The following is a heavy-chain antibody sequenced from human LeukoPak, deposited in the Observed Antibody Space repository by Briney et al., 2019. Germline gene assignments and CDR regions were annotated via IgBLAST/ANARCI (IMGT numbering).Heavy chain of an antibody. CDR1: GYSFTSYW. CDR2: IYPGDSDT. CDR3: ARRLYGSGRSGAFDI. V-gene: IGHV5-51*01. D-gene: IGHD3-10*01. Sequence: GESLKISCKGSGYSFTSYWIGWVRQMPGKGLEWMAIIYPGDSDTRYSPSFQGQVTISADKSISTAYLQWSSLKASDTAMYYCARRLYGSGRSGAFDIWGQGTMVTVSS. J-gene: IGHJ3*02.